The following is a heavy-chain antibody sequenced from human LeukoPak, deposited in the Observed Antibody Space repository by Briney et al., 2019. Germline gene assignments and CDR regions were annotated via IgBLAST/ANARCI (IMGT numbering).Heavy chain of an antibody. CDR2: INPNSGGT. V-gene: IGHV1-2*02. CDR1: GYTSTGYY. D-gene: IGHD6-19*01. CDR3: ARDLDGWYGSLAYYFDY. J-gene: IGHJ4*02. Sequence: ASVKVSCKASGYTSTGYYMHWVRQAPGQGLEWMGWINPNSGGTNYAQKFQGRVTMTRDTSTSTVYMELSSLRSEDTAVYYCARDLDGWYGSLAYYFDYWGQGTLVTVSS.